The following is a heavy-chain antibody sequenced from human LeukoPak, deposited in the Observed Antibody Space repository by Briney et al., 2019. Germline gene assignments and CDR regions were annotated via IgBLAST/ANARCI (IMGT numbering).Heavy chain of an antibody. V-gene: IGHV1-46*01. CDR3: ARGVFQRGAIVRYYFDS. CDR2: INPSSGST. J-gene: IGHJ4*02. Sequence: ASVKVSCKASGYTFTSYYIHWVRQAPGQGLEWMGIINPSSGSTNYAQKFQGRVTMTRDTSTSTVHMELSNRRSEDTAVYYCARGVFQRGAIVRYYFDSWGQGTLVTVSS. CDR1: GYTFTSYY. D-gene: IGHD3-10*01.